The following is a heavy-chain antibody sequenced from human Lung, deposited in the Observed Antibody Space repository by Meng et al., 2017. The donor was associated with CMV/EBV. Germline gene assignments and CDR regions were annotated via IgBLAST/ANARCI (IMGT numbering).Heavy chain of an antibody. J-gene: IGHJ4*02. Sequence: GESXKISCGASGFTFSNHAMHWVRQAPGKGLEWVAVISNTGSNDYYADSVMGRFTISRDKSKSTLYLQMNSLRPEDTAVYYCARDRSPLYDTSGRGVDSXGQGXLVTVSS. CDR3: ARDRSPLYDTSGRGVDS. CDR2: ISNTGSND. CDR1: GFTFSNHA. V-gene: IGHV3-30*04. D-gene: IGHD3-22*01.